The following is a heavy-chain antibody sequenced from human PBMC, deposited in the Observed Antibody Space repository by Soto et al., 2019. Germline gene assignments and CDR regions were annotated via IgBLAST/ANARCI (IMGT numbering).Heavy chain of an antibody. D-gene: IGHD5-18*01. CDR3: ASLTRGYSYGYVY. Sequence: SVKVSCKASGGTFSSYAISWVRQAPGQGLEWMGGIIPIFGTADYAQKFQGRVTITADESTSTAYMELSSLRSEDTAVYYCASLTRGYSYGYVYWGQGTLVTVSS. CDR2: IIPIFGTA. J-gene: IGHJ4*02. CDR1: GGTFSSYA. V-gene: IGHV1-69*13.